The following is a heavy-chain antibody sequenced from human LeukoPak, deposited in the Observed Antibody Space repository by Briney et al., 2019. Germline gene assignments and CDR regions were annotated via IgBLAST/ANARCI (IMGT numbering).Heavy chain of an antibody. Sequence: SEALSLTCTVSGGAISSYHWSWIRQPPRKGLEWIGYIYYSGSTNYNPSLKSRVTISVDTYKNQFSLKLSSVTAADTAVYYCARSNGKTIAAVSSGFDPWGQGTLATVSS. D-gene: IGHD6-25*01. CDR2: IYYSGST. CDR1: GGAISSYH. CDR3: ARSNGKTIAAVSSGFDP. V-gene: IGHV4-59*01. J-gene: IGHJ5*02.